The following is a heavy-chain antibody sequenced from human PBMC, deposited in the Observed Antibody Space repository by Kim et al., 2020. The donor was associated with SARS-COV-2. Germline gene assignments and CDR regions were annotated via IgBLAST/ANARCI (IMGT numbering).Heavy chain of an antibody. J-gene: IGHJ4*02. Sequence: TYYADSVKGRFTSSRDNSKNTLYLPMNSLRVDDTAVYYCARGPLIYFDYWGQGTLVTVSS. V-gene: IGHV3-23*01. D-gene: IGHD2-8*01. CDR3: ARGPLIYFDY. CDR2: T.